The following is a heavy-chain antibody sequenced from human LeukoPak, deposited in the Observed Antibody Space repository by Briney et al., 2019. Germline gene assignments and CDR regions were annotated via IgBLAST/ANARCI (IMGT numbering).Heavy chain of an antibody. CDR3: ATQDGYDNSGHYGY. Sequence: GRSLRLSCAASGFSFSNFGMHWVRQAPGKGLEWVAVISYDGSNKYFADSVKGRFTISRDNSKNTLYLQMNSLGAEDTAVYYCATQDGYDNSGHYGYWGQGTLVTVSS. CDR1: GFSFSNFG. V-gene: IGHV3-30*03. CDR2: ISYDGSNK. D-gene: IGHD3-22*01. J-gene: IGHJ4*02.